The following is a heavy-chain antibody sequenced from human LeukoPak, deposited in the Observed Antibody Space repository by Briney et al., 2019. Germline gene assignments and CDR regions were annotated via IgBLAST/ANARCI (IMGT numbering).Heavy chain of an antibody. V-gene: IGHV3-53*01. CDR3: ARTSRYGYFDY. CDR2: IYSGGST. D-gene: IGHD1-14*01. CDR1: GFTVSSNY. J-gene: IGHJ4*02. Sequence: GGSLRLSCAASGFTVSSNYMSWVRQAPGKGLEWVSVIYSGGSTYYADSVKGRFTISKDNSKNTLYLQMNSLRAEDTAVYYCARTSRYGYFDYWGQGTLVTVSS.